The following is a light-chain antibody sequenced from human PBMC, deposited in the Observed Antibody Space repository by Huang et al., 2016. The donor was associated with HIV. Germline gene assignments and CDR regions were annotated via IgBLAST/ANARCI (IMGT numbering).Light chain of an antibody. J-gene: IGKJ1*01. CDR3: QQYNDWPRT. V-gene: IGKV3-15*01. CDR2: DAS. CDR1: QSVSSN. Sequence: EIVMTQSPATLSVSPGERATLSCRASQSVSSNLVWYQQKPGQAPRLLIYDASARATGIPARFSGSGSGADFTLTINGLQYEDFAVYYCQQYNDWPRTFGQGTKVEIK.